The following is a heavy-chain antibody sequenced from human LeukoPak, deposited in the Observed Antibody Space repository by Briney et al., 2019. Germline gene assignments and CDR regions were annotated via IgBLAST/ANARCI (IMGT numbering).Heavy chain of an antibody. CDR3: ATSYYDSSGSIQGGAFDI. J-gene: IGHJ3*02. V-gene: IGHV3-30*04. CDR1: GFTFSNYA. Sequence: PGGSLRLSCAASGFTFSNYAVHWVRQAPGKGLEWVAVISYDGSNEYYADSVKGRFTISRDNSGNTLHLQMSSLRAEDTAVYYCATSYYDSSGSIQGGAFDIWGQGAMVTVSS. D-gene: IGHD3-22*01. CDR2: ISYDGSNE.